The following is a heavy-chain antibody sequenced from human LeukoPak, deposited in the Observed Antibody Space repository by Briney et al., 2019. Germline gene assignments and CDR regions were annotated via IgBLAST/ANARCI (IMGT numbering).Heavy chain of an antibody. CDR3: AREPPDIVVVPAAPDY. Sequence: ASVKVSCKTSGYTFTSYGISWVRQAPGQGLEWMGWISAYNGNTNYAQKLQGRVTMTTDTSTSTAYMELRSLRSDDTAVYYCAREPPDIVVVPAAPDYWGQGTPVTVSS. D-gene: IGHD2-2*01. V-gene: IGHV1-18*01. CDR1: GYTFTSYG. CDR2: ISAYNGNT. J-gene: IGHJ4*02.